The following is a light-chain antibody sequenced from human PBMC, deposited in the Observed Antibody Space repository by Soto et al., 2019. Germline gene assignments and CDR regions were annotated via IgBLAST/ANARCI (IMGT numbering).Light chain of an antibody. CDR2: EDN. CDR3: QSFHSSAVI. CDR1: SGRIVSNF. J-gene: IGLJ2*01. Sequence: NFILTQPHAVSESPGKTVTVSCTRSSGRIVSNFVQWYQQRPGSAPTTVIYEDNQRPSGVPDRFSGAIDSSSNSASLTISGLKTEDEADYYCQSFHSSAVIFGGGTKVTVL. V-gene: IGLV6-57*04.